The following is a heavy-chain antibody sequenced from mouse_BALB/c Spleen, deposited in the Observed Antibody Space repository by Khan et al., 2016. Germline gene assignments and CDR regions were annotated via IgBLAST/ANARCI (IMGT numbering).Heavy chain of an antibody. CDR2: INPDSSTI. Sequence: EVELVESGGGLVQPGGSLKLSCAASGFDFSRYWMSWVRQAPGKGLEWIGEINPDSSTINYTPSLKDKFIISRDNAKHTLYLHMSKVRSEDTALYYCARAGYYWYLAYWGQGTLVTVSA. J-gene: IGHJ3*01. CDR3: ARAGYYWYLAY. CDR1: GFDFSRYW. V-gene: IGHV4-1*02. D-gene: IGHD1-1*01.